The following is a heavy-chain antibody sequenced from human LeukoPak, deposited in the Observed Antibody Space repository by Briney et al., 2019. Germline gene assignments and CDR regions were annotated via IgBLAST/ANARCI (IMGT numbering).Heavy chain of an antibody. V-gene: IGHV4-59*01. CDR3: ARGTQGNSYGSGSFVSDFDY. D-gene: IGHD3-10*01. CDR1: GGSISSYY. CDR2: INYSGST. Sequence: PSETLSLTCTVSGGSISSYYWSWIRQPPGKGLEWIGYINYSGSTNYNPSLKSRVTISVDTSKNQFSLKLSSVTAADTAVYYCARGTQGNSYGSGSFVSDFDYWGQGTLVTVSS. J-gene: IGHJ4*02.